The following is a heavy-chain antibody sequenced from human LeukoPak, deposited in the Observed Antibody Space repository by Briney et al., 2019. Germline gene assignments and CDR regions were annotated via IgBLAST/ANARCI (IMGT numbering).Heavy chain of an antibody. CDR1: GYTFTSYW. Sequence: GESQKLSCKGSGYTFTSYWIGWVRQMPGKGLEWMGIIYPGDSDTKYSPSFQGQVTISADKSITTAYLQWSSLKASDTAMYYCARVPFGEYAPDYWGQGTLVTVFS. CDR3: ARVPFGEYAPDY. D-gene: IGHD4-17*01. J-gene: IGHJ4*02. V-gene: IGHV5-51*01. CDR2: IYPGDSDT.